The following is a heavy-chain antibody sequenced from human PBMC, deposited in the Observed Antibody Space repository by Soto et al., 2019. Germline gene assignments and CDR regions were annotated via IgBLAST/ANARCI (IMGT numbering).Heavy chain of an antibody. CDR3: ARWLGYGPHFDY. Sequence: QVQLQESGPGLVKPSQTLSLTCTVSGGSISSGDYYWSWIRQPPGKGLECIGYIYYSGSTYYNPSRKSRVILSVDTSKNQFSLKLSSVTAADTAVYYCARWLGYGPHFDYWGQGTLVTVSS. D-gene: IGHD5-12*01. J-gene: IGHJ4*02. CDR2: IYYSGST. CDR1: GGSISSGDYY. V-gene: IGHV4-30-4*01.